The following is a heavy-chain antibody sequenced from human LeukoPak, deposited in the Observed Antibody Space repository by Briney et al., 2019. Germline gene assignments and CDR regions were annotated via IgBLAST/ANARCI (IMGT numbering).Heavy chain of an antibody. Sequence: SETLSLTCAVYGGSFSGYYWSWIRRPPGKGLEWIGEINHSGSTNYNPSLKSRVTISVDTSKNQFSLKLSSVTAADTAVYYCARGRFTYYYDSSGGWFDPWGQGTLVTVSS. CDR2: INHSGST. J-gene: IGHJ5*02. D-gene: IGHD3-22*01. CDR3: ARGRFTYYYDSSGGWFDP. CDR1: GGSFSGYY. V-gene: IGHV4-34*01.